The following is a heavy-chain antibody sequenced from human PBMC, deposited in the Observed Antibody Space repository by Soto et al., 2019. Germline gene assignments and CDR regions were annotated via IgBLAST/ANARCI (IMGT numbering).Heavy chain of an antibody. CDR3: ARHRIREQWLIDYFDY. CDR1: GGSISSSSYY. Sequence: PSETLSLTCTVSGGSISSSSYYWGWIRQPPGKGLEWIGSIYYSGSTYYNPSLKSRVTISVDTSKNQFSLKLSSVTAADTAVYYCARHRIREQWLIDYFDYWGQGTLVTVSS. CDR2: IYYSGST. J-gene: IGHJ4*02. D-gene: IGHD6-19*01. V-gene: IGHV4-39*01.